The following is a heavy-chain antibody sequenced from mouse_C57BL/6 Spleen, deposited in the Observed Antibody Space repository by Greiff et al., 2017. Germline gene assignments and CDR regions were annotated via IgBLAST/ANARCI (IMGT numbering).Heavy chain of an antibody. J-gene: IGHJ4*01. D-gene: IGHD1-1*01. V-gene: IGHV1-64*01. CDR1: GYTFTSYW. Sequence: QVQLKQPGAELVQPGASVKLSCKASGYTFTSYWMHWVKQRPGQGLEWIGMIHPNSGSPNYNEKFKSKATLTVDKSSSTAYMQLSSLTSEDSAVYYCARGRDSSTGAMDYWGQGTSVTVSS. CDR3: ARGRDSSTGAMDY. CDR2: IHPNSGSP.